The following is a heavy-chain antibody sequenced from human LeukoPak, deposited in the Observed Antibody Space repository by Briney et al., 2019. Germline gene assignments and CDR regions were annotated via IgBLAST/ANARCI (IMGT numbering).Heavy chain of an antibody. D-gene: IGHD1-26*01. CDR2: IWYDGSKT. J-gene: IGHJ4*02. Sequence: PGGSLRLSCGGSGFNFGSYAIHWVRQPPGKGLEWVAIIWYDGSKTYYAESVKGRFTISRDNSNNMAYLQMSSLRVEDTAVYFCAKEVGPDLGSWGQGTLVTVSS. V-gene: IGHV3-33*03. CDR3: AKEVGPDLGS. CDR1: GFNFGSYA.